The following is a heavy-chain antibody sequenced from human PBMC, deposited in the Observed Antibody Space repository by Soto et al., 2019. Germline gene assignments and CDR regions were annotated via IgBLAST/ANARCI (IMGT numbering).Heavy chain of an antibody. CDR3: GSKIFGQWMDQDYYGMNV. CDR2: IIPIFGTA. CDR1: VATFSSYD. D-gene: IGHD6-19*01. J-gene: IGHJ6*04. Sequence: VAPENETCKTSVATFSSYDISWLPQAPGQVLEWMGAIIPIFGTANYAQKFQGRATITTHTSTNTAYMELSSLRSEDMAVYYCGSKIFGQWMDQDYYGMNVWAKGITVTVSS. V-gene: IGHV1-69*05.